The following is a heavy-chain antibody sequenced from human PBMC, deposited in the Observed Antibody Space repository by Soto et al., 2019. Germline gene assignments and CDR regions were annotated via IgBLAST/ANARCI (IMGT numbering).Heavy chain of an antibody. J-gene: IGHJ3*02. D-gene: IGHD2-2*01. CDR1: GGSISSGGYY. Sequence: QVQLQESGPGLVKPSQTLSLTCTVSGGSISSGGYYWSWIGQHPGKGLEGLGYIYYSGSTYYNPSLKSRVTISVDTSKNQFALKLSSVTAADTAVYYYARDRCSSTSCYLGHDAFDIWGQGTMVTVSS. V-gene: IGHV4-31*03. CDR3: ARDRCSSTSCYLGHDAFDI. CDR2: IYYSGST.